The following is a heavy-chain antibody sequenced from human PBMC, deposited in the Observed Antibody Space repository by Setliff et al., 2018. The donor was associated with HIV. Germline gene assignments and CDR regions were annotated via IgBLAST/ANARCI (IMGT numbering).Heavy chain of an antibody. CDR2: FYYSGSS. CDR1: GDSISRRIYY. CDR3: AKLLPAADMAREIDS. Sequence: SETLSLTCTVSGDSISRRIYYWCWIRQPPGKGLGWIGNFYYSGSSNYNPSLKSRVTISVDTSKNQFSLKLISVSAADTAVYYCAKLLPAADMAREIDSWGQGTLVTVSS. V-gene: IGHV4-39*01. J-gene: IGHJ4*02. D-gene: IGHD2-2*01.